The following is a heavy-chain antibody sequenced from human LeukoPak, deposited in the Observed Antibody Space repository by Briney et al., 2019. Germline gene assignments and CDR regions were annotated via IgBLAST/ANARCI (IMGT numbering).Heavy chain of an antibody. Sequence: GGSLRLSCAASGFTFSSYSMNWVRQAPGKGLEWVSSISSSSSYIYYADSVKGRFTISRDNAKNSLYLQMNSLRAEDTAVYYCARGKSSGYYYDTKYYFDYWGQGTLVTVSS. CDR2: ISSSSSYI. J-gene: IGHJ4*02. CDR3: ARGKSSGYYYDTKYYFDY. V-gene: IGHV3-21*01. CDR1: GFTFSSYS. D-gene: IGHD3-22*01.